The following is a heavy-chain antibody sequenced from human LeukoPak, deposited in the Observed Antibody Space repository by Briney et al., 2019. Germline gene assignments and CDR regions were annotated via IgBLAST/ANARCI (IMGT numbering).Heavy chain of an antibody. CDR1: GYTFTGYY. CDR2: INPNSGGT. J-gene: IGHJ4*02. D-gene: IGHD1-26*01. Sequence: GASVKVSCKASGYTFTGYYMHWVRQAPGQGLEWMGWINPNSGGTNYAQKFQGRVTMTRDTSISTAYMELSRLRSDDTAVYYCARDLILSGSYYEDFDYWGQGTLVTVSS. V-gene: IGHV1-2*02. CDR3: ARDLILSGSYYEDFDY.